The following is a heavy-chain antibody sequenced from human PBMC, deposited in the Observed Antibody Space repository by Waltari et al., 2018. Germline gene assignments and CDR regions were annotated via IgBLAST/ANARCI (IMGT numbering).Heavy chain of an antibody. D-gene: IGHD3-3*01. CDR1: GYKLSDYV. V-gene: IGHV1-3*01. CDR3: TRLISPDFFDTFDV. Sequence: QVQLVQSGAEVKKPGASVKVSCKASGYKLSDYVMHWVRQAPGQGLEWMGWIRPGNGNTAYSRKVQDKITLTRDTLGNTRYMDLSRLTSDDTAIYYCTRLISPDFFDTFDVWGQGTLVTVSS. CDR2: IRPGNGNT. J-gene: IGHJ3*01.